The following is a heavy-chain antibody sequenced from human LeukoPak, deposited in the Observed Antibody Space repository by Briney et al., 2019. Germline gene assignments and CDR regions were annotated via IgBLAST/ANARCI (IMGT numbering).Heavy chain of an antibody. CDR1: GFPFSSKY. CDR2: IYAGGRT. Sequence: PGGSLRISCAASGFPFSSKYMSWVRQAPGKGLEWVSVIYAGGRTYYADSVKGRFTISRDNSNNTLYLQMNSLRAEDTAVYYCARVNGDPTVTDYWGQGILVTVSS. CDR3: ARVNGDPTVTDY. V-gene: IGHV3-53*01. J-gene: IGHJ4*02. D-gene: IGHD7-27*01.